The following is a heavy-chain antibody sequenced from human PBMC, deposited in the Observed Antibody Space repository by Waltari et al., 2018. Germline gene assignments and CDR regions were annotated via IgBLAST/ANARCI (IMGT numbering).Heavy chain of an antibody. CDR1: GFTVSPAY. CDR3: ARDVTGYYYFDL. V-gene: IGHV3-53*01. D-gene: IGHD3-16*01. J-gene: IGHJ2*01. CDR2: ISRDGT. Sequence: EVQLVESGVGFIQPGGSLRLACAASGFTVSPAYMIWVRQAPGKGLEWVSVISRDGTHYADSVKCRFTISRDNSKNTVYLQMNTLRAEDTALYYCARDVTGYYYFDLWGRGTLVTVSS.